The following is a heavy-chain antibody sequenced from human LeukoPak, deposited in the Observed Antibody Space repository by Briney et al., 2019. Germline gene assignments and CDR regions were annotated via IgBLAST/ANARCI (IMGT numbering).Heavy chain of an antibody. D-gene: IGHD3-22*01. CDR2: IKQDGSEI. CDR1: GFMFSNHW. V-gene: IGHV3-7*01. Sequence: GGSLRLSCAASGFMFSNHWMSWVRQAPGKGLEWVANIKQDGSEIHYVDSVKGRFTISRDNAKNSLYLQMNSLRAEDTAVYYCARHYDSSGYRDAFDIWGQGTMVTVSS. J-gene: IGHJ3*02. CDR3: ARHYDSSGYRDAFDI.